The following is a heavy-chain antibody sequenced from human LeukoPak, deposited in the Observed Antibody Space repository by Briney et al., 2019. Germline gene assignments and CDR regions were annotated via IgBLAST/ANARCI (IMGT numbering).Heavy chain of an antibody. J-gene: IGHJ2*01. Sequence: PSETLSLTCTVSGGSISSYYWSWIRQPPGKGLEWIGYIYYSGSTNYNPSLKSRVTISVDTSKNQFSLKLSSVTAADTAVYYCARGDRGVTLVWYFDLWGRGTLVTVSS. CDR3: ARGDRGVTLVWYFDL. CDR1: GGSISSYY. CDR2: IYYSGST. D-gene: IGHD3-10*01. V-gene: IGHV4-59*01.